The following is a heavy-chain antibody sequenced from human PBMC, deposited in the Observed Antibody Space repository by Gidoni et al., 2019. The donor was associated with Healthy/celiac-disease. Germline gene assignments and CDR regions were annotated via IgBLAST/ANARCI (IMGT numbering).Heavy chain of an antibody. CDR2: INHSGST. V-gene: IGHV4-34*01. J-gene: IGHJ6*02. Sequence: QVQLQQWGAGLLKPSETLSLTCAVYGGSFSGYYWSWIRQPPGKGLEWIGEINHSGSTNYNPSLKRRVTISVDTSKNQFSLKLSSVTAADTAVYYCARSTHYYGMDVWGQGTTVTVSS. CDR3: ARSTHYYGMDV. CDR1: GGSFSGYY.